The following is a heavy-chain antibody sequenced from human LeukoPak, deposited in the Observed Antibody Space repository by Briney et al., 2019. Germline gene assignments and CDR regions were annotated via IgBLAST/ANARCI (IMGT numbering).Heavy chain of an antibody. J-gene: IGHJ5*02. CDR3: ARSIVVDSIPGGWFDP. D-gene: IGHD3-22*01. V-gene: IGHV4-59*01. Sequence: SETLSLTCTVSGGSISSYYWSWIRQPPGKGLEWIGYIYYSGSTNYNPSLKSRVTISVDTSKNQFSLKLSSVTAADTAVYYCARSIVVDSIPGGWFDPWGQGTLVTVSS. CDR2: IYYSGST. CDR1: GGSISSYY.